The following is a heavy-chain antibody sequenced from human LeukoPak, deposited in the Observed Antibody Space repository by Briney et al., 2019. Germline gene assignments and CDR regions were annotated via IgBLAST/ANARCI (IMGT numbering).Heavy chain of an antibody. CDR3: ARGCSSSRSFPYYYYMDV. Sequence: GASVKVSCKASGYTFPNNTINWVRQTPGQGLEWLGWINTDTGNPTYAQGFTGRFVFSLDTSVSTAYLQISSLRAEDTAVYYCARGCSSSRSFPYYYYMDVWGEGTTVTVSS. D-gene: IGHD2-2*01. CDR1: GYTFPNNT. V-gene: IGHV7-4-1*02. J-gene: IGHJ6*03. CDR2: INTDTGNP.